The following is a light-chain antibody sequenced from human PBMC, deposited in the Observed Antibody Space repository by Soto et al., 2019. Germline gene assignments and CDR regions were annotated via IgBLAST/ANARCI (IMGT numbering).Light chain of an antibody. J-gene: IGLJ2*01. CDR3: ATWDGSLYGPV. Sequence: QSVLTQPPSASATPGQGVTISCSGSRSNIGSNPVQWYQQLPGTAPKLLIYSVNQRPSGVPDRSSGSKSGTSASLAIGGLQSEDEADYYCATWDGSLYGPVFGGGTKLTVL. CDR1: RSNIGSNP. CDR2: SVN. V-gene: IGLV1-44*01.